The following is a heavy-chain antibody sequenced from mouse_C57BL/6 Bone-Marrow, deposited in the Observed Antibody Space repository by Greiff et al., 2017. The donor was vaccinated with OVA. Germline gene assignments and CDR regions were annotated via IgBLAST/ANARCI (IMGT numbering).Heavy chain of an antibody. CDR3: ARLDAMDY. V-gene: IGHV5-12*01. CDR1: GFTFSDFY. J-gene: IGHJ4*01. CDR2: ISNGGGST. Sequence: EVQLVESGGGLVQPGGSLKLSCAASGFTFSDFYMYWIRQTPEKRLEWVAYISNGGGSTYYPDTVKGRFTISRDNAKNTLDLQMSRLKSEDTAMYYCARLDAMDYWGQGTSVTVSS.